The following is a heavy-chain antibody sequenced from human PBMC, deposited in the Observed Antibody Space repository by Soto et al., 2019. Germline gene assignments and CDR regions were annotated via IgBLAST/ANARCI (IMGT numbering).Heavy chain of an antibody. J-gene: IGHJ4*01. CDR1: GFTFNNYN. Sequence: QVYLVESGGGVVQPGRSLRLSCAASGFTFNNYNMHWVRQAPGKGLEWVARISNDGSNKNYPDSVKGRFIISRDNSENTLYLQMNSLRLEDTAVYYCASDTSDILGFDYWGHGSLVTVSS. V-gene: IGHV3-30*03. CDR3: ASDTSDILGFDY. D-gene: IGHD3-9*01. CDR2: ISNDGSNK.